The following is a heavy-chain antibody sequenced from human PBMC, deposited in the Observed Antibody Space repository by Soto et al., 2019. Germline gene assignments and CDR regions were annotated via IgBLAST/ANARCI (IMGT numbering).Heavy chain of an antibody. V-gene: IGHV1-69*10. CDR3: ARTDYYGSGSYYKPNWFDP. J-gene: IGHJ5*02. Sequence: ASVKVSCKASGGTFSSYAISWVRQAPGQGLEWMGGIIPILGIANYAQKFQGRVTITADKSTSTAYMELSSLRSEDTAVYYCARTDYYGSGSYYKPNWFDPWGQGTLVTVSS. CDR1: GGTFSSYA. D-gene: IGHD3-10*01. CDR2: IIPILGIA.